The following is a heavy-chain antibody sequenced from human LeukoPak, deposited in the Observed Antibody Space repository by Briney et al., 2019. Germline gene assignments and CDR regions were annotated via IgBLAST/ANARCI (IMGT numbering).Heavy chain of an antibody. CDR1: GFTFSSYG. J-gene: IGHJ4*02. D-gene: IGHD6-13*01. V-gene: IGHV3-30*18. Sequence: GGSLRFSCAASGFTFSSYGMHWVRQAPGKGLEWVAVISYDGSNKYYADSVKGRFTISRDNSKNTLYLQMNSLRAEDTAVYYCAKAHPQLVSFALYYFDYWGQGTLVTVSS. CDR3: AKAHPQLVSFALYYFDY. CDR2: ISYDGSNK.